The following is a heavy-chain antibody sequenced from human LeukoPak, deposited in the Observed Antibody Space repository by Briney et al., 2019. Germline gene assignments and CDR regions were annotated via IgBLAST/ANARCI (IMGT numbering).Heavy chain of an antibody. V-gene: IGHV3-30*18. J-gene: IGHJ4*02. CDR1: GYIFSVYG. Sequence: GGSLRLSCSGSGYIFSVYGMHWVRQAPGKGLEWVAVISYDGSNKHYADSVKGRFTISRDNSKNTLYLQMNSLRAEDTAVYYCAKDLIHSDCDSGGMDYWGQRTLVTVSS. CDR3: AKDLIHSDCDSGGMDY. CDR2: ISYDGSNK. D-gene: IGHD2-21*02.